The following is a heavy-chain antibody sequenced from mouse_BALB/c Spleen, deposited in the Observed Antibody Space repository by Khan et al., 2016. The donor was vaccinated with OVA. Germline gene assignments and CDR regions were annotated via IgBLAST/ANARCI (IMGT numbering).Heavy chain of an antibody. J-gene: IGHJ1*01. CDR2: IWPGGST. Sequence: VQLQESGPAMVAPSQSLSITCTVSGFSLTSYGVHWVRQPPGKGLEWLGVIWPGGSTNYNSALMSSLSISKDNTKSQVFLKMHSLQTDDTAMYYCSRYYGNDGGYLDVWGEGTTVTVSS. V-gene: IGHV2-9*02. D-gene: IGHD2-2*01. CDR1: GFSLTSYG. CDR3: SRYYGNDGGYLDV.